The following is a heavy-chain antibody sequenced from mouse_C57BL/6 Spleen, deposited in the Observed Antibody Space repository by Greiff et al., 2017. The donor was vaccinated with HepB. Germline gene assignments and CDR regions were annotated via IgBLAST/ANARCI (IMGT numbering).Heavy chain of an antibody. J-gene: IGHJ4*01. CDR2: INPSTGGT. D-gene: IGHD1-1*01. CDR3: ARLLLRSSYYAMDY. Sequence: EVKLMESGPELVKPGASVKISCKASGYSFTGYYMNWVKQSPEKSLEWIGEINPSTGGTTYNQKFKAKATLTVDKSSSTAYMQLKSLTSEDSAVYYCARLLLRSSYYAMDYWGQGTSVTVSS. V-gene: IGHV1-42*01. CDR1: GYSFTGYY.